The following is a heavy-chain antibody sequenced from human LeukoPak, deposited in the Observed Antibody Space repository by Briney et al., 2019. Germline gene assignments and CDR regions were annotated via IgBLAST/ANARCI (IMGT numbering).Heavy chain of an antibody. D-gene: IGHD4-17*01. V-gene: IGHV4-34*01. CDR2: INHSGST. Sequence: SETLSLTCAVYGGSFSGYYWSWIRQPPGKGLEWLGEINHSGSTNYNPSLKSRVTISVDTSKNQFSLKLSSVTAADTAVYYCARGNDYGDYGLDYWGQGTLVTVSS. J-gene: IGHJ4*02. CDR1: GGSFSGYY. CDR3: ARGNDYGDYGLDY.